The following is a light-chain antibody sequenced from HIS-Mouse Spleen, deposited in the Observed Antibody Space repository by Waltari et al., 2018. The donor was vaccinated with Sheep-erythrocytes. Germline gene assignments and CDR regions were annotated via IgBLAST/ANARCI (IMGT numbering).Light chain of an antibody. CDR2: DVS. Sequence: QSALTQPRSVSGSPGQSVTISCTGTSSDVGGYYFVSWYQKHPGQAPKLMIYDVSKRPLGVPDRFAGSKSGNTASLTISGLQAEDEADYYCCSYAGSYNHVFATGTKVTVL. V-gene: IGLV2-11*01. CDR3: CSYAGSYNHV. J-gene: IGLJ1*01. CDR1: SSDVGGYYF.